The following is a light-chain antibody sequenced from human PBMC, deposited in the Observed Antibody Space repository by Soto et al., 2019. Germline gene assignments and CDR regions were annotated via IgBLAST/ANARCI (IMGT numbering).Light chain of an antibody. V-gene: IGKV3-20*01. Sequence: EIVLTQFPGTLSLSPWERATLSCRASQSVSDSSLAWYQQKVGRAPRVLIYGASSRATGIPDRFSGGGSGTDFTLTITRLEPEDFAVYYCQQYGSSPRTFGQGTRLEI. CDR3: QQYGSSPRT. J-gene: IGKJ5*01. CDR1: QSVSDSS. CDR2: GAS.